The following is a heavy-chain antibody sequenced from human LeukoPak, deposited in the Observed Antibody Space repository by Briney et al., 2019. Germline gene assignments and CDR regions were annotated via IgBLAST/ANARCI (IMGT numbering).Heavy chain of an antibody. CDR1: GFTFTSYS. J-gene: IGHJ4*02. CDR3: SSTANYYGSRRHFSHRY. D-gene: IGHD3-10*01. V-gene: IGHV3-21*01. CDR2: ISSSSSYI. Sequence: GGSLRLSCTASGFTFTSYSMNWVRQAPGKGLEWVSSISSSSSYIYYADSVKGRFTISRDNAKTSLYLQMNSLRAEDTAVYYCSSTANYYGSRRHFSHRYWGQATLVTVSS.